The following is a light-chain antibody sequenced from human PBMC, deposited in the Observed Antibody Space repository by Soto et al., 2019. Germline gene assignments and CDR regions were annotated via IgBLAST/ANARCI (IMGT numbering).Light chain of an antibody. V-gene: IGKV1-5*03. J-gene: IGKJ1*01. CDR2: KAS. CDR3: QQYNSYSPWT. CDR1: QSISSW. Sequence: IQMTQSPSILSASVGDRVTITCRASQSISSWLAWYQQKPGKAPNLLIYKASHLENGVPSRFSGSGSGTEFTLTISSLQPDDFATYYCQQYNSYSPWTFGQGTKVDI.